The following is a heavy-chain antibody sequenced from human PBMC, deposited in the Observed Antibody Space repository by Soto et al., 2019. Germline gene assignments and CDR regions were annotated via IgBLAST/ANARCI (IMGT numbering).Heavy chain of an antibody. V-gene: IGHV1-3*01. Sequence: ASVKVSCKASGYTFTSYAMHWVRQAPGQRLEWMGWINAGNGNTKYSQKFQGRVTITRDTSASTAYIELSSLRSEDTAVYYCARALTYYYDSSGYVFSYYFDYWGQGTLVTVSS. D-gene: IGHD3-22*01. CDR3: ARALTYYYDSSGYVFSYYFDY. J-gene: IGHJ4*02. CDR1: GYTFTSYA. CDR2: INAGNGNT.